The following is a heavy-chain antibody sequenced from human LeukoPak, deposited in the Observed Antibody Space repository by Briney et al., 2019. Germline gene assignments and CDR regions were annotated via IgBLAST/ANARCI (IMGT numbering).Heavy chain of an antibody. CDR1: GFTFSSYS. Sequence: AGGSLRLSCAASGFTFSSYSMNWVRQAPGKGLEWVSYISSSSSTIYYADSVKGRFTISRDNAKNSLYLQMNSLRDEDTAVYYCARDPYGDYVIRHDAFDIWGQGTMVTVSS. CDR3: ARDPYGDYVIRHDAFDI. D-gene: IGHD4-17*01. CDR2: ISSSSSTI. J-gene: IGHJ3*02. V-gene: IGHV3-48*02.